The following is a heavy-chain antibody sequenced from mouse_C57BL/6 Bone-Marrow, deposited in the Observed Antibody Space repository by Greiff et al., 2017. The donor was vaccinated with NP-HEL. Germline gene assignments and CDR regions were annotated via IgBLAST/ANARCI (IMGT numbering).Heavy chain of an antibody. D-gene: IGHD1-1*02. CDR1: GFTFSSYG. CDR3: ARRELSYAMDY. V-gene: IGHV5-6*02. CDR2: ISSGGSYT. J-gene: IGHJ4*01. Sequence: EVMLVESGGDLVKPGGSLKLSCAASGFTFSSYGMSWVRQTPDKRLEWVATISSGGSYTYYPDSVKGRFTISRDNAKNTLYLQMSSLKSEDTAMYYCARRELSYAMDYWGQGTSVTVSS.